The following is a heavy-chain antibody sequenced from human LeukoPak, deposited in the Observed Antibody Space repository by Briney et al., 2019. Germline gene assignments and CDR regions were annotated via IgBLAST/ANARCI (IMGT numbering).Heavy chain of an antibody. CDR1: GYTFTSYY. J-gene: IGHJ5*02. V-gene: IGHV1-2*02. Sequence: ASVKVSCKASGYTFTSYYMHWVRQAPGQGLEWMGWINPNSGGTNYAQKFQGRVTMTRDTSISTAYMELSRLRSDDTAVYYCARVAVAGRRNENWFDPWGQGTLVTVSS. CDR3: ARVAVAGRRNENWFDP. D-gene: IGHD6-19*01. CDR2: INPNSGGT.